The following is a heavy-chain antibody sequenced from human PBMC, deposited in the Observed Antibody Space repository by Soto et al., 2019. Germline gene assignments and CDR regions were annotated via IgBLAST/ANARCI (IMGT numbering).Heavy chain of an antibody. CDR2: IYYSGST. V-gene: IGHV4-59*01. J-gene: IGHJ5*02. D-gene: IGHD1-26*01. CDR3: ARGGPSWSHIWFDP. CDR1: GGSISSYY. Sequence: SETLSLTCTVSGGSISSYYWSWIRQPPGKGLEWIGYIYYSGSTNYNPSLKSRVTISVDTSKNQFSLKLSSVTAADTAVYYCARGGPSWSHIWFDPWGQGTLVTVSS.